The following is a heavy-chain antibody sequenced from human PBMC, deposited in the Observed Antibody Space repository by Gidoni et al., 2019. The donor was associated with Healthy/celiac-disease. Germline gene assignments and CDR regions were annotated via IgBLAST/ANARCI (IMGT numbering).Heavy chain of an antibody. J-gene: IGHJ3*02. CDR2: ISYDGSNK. CDR3: AREPGIAAAGSLTDAFDI. Sequence: QVQLVESGGGVVQPGRSLRLSCASSGFTFSSYALHWVRQAPGKGLEWVAVISYDGSNKYYADSVKGRFTISRDNSKNTLDLQMNSLRAEDTAVYYCAREPGIAAAGSLTDAFDIWGQGTMVTVSS. CDR1: GFTFSSYA. V-gene: IGHV3-30-3*01. D-gene: IGHD6-13*01.